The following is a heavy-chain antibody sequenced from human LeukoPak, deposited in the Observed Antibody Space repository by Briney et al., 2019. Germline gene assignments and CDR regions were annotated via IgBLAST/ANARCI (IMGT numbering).Heavy chain of an antibody. CDR2: IYYNGST. D-gene: IGHD3-22*01. V-gene: IGHV4-59*01. CDR3: ARGGYSFDY. Sequence: SETLSLTCTVSGGSISSYYWSWIRQPPGKGLEWIGYIYYNGSTNYNTSLKSRVTISVDTSKSQFSLKLSSVTAADTAVYYCARGGYSFDYWGQGTLVTVSS. J-gene: IGHJ4*02. CDR1: GGSISSYY.